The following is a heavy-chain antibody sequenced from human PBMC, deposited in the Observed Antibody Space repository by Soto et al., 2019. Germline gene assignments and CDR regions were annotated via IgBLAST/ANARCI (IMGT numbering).Heavy chain of an antibody. D-gene: IGHD3-22*01. J-gene: IGHJ3*02. CDR3: ARDRGITMIVARAFDI. Sequence: QVQLVQSGAEVKKPGASVKVSCKASGYTFTSYGISWVRQAPGQGLEWMGWISAYNGNTNYAQKLQGRVTMTTDTSTSTGYMELRSLRSDDTAVYYCARDRGITMIVARAFDIWGQGTMVTVSS. V-gene: IGHV1-18*01. CDR2: ISAYNGNT. CDR1: GYTFTSYG.